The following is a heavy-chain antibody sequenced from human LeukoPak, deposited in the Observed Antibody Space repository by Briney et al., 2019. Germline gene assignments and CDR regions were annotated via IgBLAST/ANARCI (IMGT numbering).Heavy chain of an antibody. CDR1: GFTFSNSY. D-gene: IGHD3-9*01. J-gene: IGHJ4*02. CDR2: IKEDGSAK. Sequence: TGGSLRLSCAASGFTFSNSYMSWVRQAPGMGLEWVATIKEDGSAKYYVDSVRGRFSISRDNAKNSLYLQMKSLRAEDTAVYYCARDLWSHYDFLTGYPLGHQDYWGQGTLVTVSS. V-gene: IGHV3-7*01. CDR3: ARDLWSHYDFLTGYPLGHQDY.